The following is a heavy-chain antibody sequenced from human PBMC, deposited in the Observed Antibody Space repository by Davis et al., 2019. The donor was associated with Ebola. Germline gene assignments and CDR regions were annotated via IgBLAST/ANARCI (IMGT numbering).Heavy chain of an antibody. Sequence: PGGSLRLSCAASGFTFSSYAMSWIRQPPGKGLEWIGYIYYSGSTNYNPSLKSRVTISVDTSKNQFSLKLSSVTAADTAVYYCARNYYDSSGYWGQGTLVTVSS. CDR3: ARNYYDSSGY. CDR1: GFTFSSYA. J-gene: IGHJ4*02. V-gene: IGHV4-59*08. CDR2: IYYSGST. D-gene: IGHD3-22*01.